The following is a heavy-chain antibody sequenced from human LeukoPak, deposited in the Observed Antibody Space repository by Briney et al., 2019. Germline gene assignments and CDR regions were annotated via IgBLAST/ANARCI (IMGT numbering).Heavy chain of an antibody. CDR3: AREGPLFCGTDCFSF. J-gene: IGHJ4*02. D-gene: IGHD2-21*02. Sequence: PSETLSLTCTVSGGSLSNYYWSWVRQPAGKGLEWIGRIYGSGITDYNASLRSRVTTSIDKSQNQFSLKLTSVTAADTAVYYCAREGPLFCGTDCFSFWGQGTLVTVSS. CDR1: GGSLSNYY. CDR2: IYGSGIT. V-gene: IGHV4-4*07.